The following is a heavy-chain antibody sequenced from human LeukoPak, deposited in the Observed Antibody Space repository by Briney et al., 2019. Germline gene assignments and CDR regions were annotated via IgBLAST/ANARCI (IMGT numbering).Heavy chain of an antibody. V-gene: IGHV3-21*01. Sequence: NAGGSLRLSCAASGFTFSTYSMNWVRQAPGKGLEWVSSVSSGSSYTYYADSLKGRFTISRDNAKNSLYLQMTSLRAEDTAVYYCVNTAGYKFYWGQGTLVTVSS. D-gene: IGHD5-12*01. CDR1: GFTFSTYS. CDR3: VNTAGYKFY. CDR2: VSSGSSYT. J-gene: IGHJ4*02.